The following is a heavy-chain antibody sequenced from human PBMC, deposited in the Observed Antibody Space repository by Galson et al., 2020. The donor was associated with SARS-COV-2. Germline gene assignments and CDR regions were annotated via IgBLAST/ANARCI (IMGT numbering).Heavy chain of an antibody. CDR1: GGSLSYSY. D-gene: IGHD6-13*01. Sequence: SETLSLTCSVSGGSLSYSYWSWVRQSPGKGLEWIGYSYYSGSTNYNPSLRSRVTISVDTSKSQFSLRLTSVTAADTAVYYCARGRGQLESWGQGTLVSVSS. CDR3: ARGRGQLES. V-gene: IGHV4-59*01. CDR2: SYYSGST. J-gene: IGHJ5*02.